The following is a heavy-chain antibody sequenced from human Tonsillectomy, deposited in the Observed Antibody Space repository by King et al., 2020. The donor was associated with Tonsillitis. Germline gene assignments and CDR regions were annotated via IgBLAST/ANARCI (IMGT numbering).Heavy chain of an antibody. J-gene: IGHJ3*02. Sequence: VQLQESGPGLVKPSQTLSLTCTVSGGSISSGGYYWSWIRQHPGKGLEWIGYIYYSGSTYYNPSLKSRVTISVDTSKNQFSLKMSTVTAADTAAYYCARAPRAPMVRGVIYAFDIWGQGTMVTVSS. CDR2: IYYSGST. D-gene: IGHD3-10*01. V-gene: IGHV4-31*03. CDR1: GGSISSGGYY. CDR3: ARAPRAPMVRGVIYAFDI.